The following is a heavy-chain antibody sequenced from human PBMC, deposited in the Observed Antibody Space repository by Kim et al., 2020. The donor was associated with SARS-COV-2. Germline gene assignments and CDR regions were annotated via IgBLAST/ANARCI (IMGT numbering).Heavy chain of an antibody. J-gene: IGHJ6*02. D-gene: IGHD3-10*01. CDR3: TRGNYYNMDV. CDR1: GFTFSTYG. V-gene: IGHV3-74*03. CDR2: IHIEEKKS. Sequence: GGSLRLSCAASGFTFSTYGMHWVRQAPGEGPVWVSVIHIEEKKSAYADSVKGRFTISRDNAKNTLYLQMNSLRADDTAVYYCTRGNYYNMDVWGQGTTVTVSS.